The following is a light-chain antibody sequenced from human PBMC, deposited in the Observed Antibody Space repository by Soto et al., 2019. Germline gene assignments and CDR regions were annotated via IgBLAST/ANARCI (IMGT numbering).Light chain of an antibody. CDR2: DAS. J-gene: IGKJ4*01. CDR1: ESVKTF. Sequence: IVLTQSPATLSLSPGERVTLSCRASESVKTFLAWYQQKPGQAPRLLIYDASNRATGIPARFSGGGSGTDFTLTISSLEPDDSAVYYCQQRKTWLALSFGGGTKVEI. CDR3: QQRKTWLALS. V-gene: IGKV3-11*01.